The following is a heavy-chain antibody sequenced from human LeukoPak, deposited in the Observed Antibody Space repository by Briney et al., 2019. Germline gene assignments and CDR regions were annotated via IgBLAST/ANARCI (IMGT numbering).Heavy chain of an antibody. V-gene: IGHV1-18*01. CDR3: ARGGAVDVYYYYGMDA. D-gene: IGHD6-19*01. CDR1: GYTFTSYG. CDR2: ISAYNGNT. Sequence: GASVKVSCKASGYTFTSYGISWVRQAPGQGLEWMGWISAYNGNTNYAQKLQGRVTMTTDTSTSTAYMELRSLRSDDTAVYYCARGGAVDVYYYYGMDAWGQGSTVTVSS. J-gene: IGHJ6*02.